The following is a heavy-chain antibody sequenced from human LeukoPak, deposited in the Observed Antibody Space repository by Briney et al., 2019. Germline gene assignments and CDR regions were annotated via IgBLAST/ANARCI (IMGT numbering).Heavy chain of an antibody. CDR1: GFTFSSYS. V-gene: IGHV3-48*04. J-gene: IGHJ4*02. CDR2: ISSSSSTI. CDR3: AKIGRAPDY. Sequence: GGSLRLSCAASGFTFSSYSMNWVRQAPGKGLEWVSYISSSSSTIYYADSVKGRFTISRDDAKNSLYLQMNSLRAEDTAIYYCAKIGRAPDYWGQGTLVTVSS.